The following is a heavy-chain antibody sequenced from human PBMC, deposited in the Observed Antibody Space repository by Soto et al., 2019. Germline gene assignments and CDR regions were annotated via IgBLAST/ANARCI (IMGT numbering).Heavy chain of an antibody. CDR3: AKDVVVVVAATLAFDY. J-gene: IGHJ4*02. Sequence: EVQLLESGGGLVQPGGSLRLSCAASGFTFSSYAMSWVRQAPGKGLEWVSAISGSGGSTYYADSVKGRFTISRDNSKNTLYLQMNSLRAEDTAVYYCAKDVVVVVAATLAFDYWGQGTLVTVSS. D-gene: IGHD2-15*01. CDR1: GFTFSSYA. V-gene: IGHV3-23*01. CDR2: ISGSGGST.